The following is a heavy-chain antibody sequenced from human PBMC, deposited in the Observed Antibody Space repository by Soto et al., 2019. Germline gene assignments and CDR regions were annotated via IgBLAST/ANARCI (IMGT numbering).Heavy chain of an antibody. V-gene: IGHV3-23*01. J-gene: IGHJ4*02. CDR1: GFTFSSYA. Sequence: EVQLLESGGGLVQPGGSLRLSCAASGFTFSSYAMSWVRQAPGKGLEWVSAISGSGGSTYYADSVKGRFTISRDNSXNTLYLQMSSLRVEDTAVYYGACLTAALTSSGFDYWGQGTLVTVSS. CDR3: ACLTAALTSSGFDY. CDR2: ISGSGGST. D-gene: IGHD6-6*01.